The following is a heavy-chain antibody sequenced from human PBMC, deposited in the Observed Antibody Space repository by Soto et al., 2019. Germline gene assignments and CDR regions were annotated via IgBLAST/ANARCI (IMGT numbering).Heavy chain of an antibody. CDR3: ARENDLDSIGYFHDY. J-gene: IGHJ4*02. CDR2: LYTAGST. CDR1: GLTVSSNY. V-gene: IGHV3-53*01. D-gene: IGHD3-22*01. Sequence: PVGSLRLSCTASGLTVSSNYMSWVRQAPGKGLEWVSVLYTAGSTYYADSVRGRFTISRDNSKNTVYLQMNSLRAEDTAVYFCARENDLDSIGYFHDYWGQGTLVTVSS.